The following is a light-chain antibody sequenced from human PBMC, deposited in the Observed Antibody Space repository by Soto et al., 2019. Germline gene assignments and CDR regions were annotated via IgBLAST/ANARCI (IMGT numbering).Light chain of an antibody. J-gene: IGLJ2*01. CDR1: SSDVGGYDF. CDR3: CSYEGTYTLI. Sequence: QSVLTQPRSVSGSPGQSVTISCTGTSSDVGGYDFVSWYQQYPGEAPKLIIYDVSKRPSGVPDRFSGSKSGNTASLTISGLQDEDEADYHCCSYEGTYTLIFGGGTKVTV. V-gene: IGLV2-11*01. CDR2: DVS.